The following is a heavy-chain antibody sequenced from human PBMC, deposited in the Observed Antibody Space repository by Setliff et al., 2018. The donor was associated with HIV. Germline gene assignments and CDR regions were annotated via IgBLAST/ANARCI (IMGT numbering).Heavy chain of an antibody. CDR3: ARDQYTYGYLDAFDI. J-gene: IGHJ3*02. Sequence: KASETLSLTCTVSGGSISSYYWSWIRQPPGKGLEWIGYIYYSGSTNYNPSLKSRVTISVDTSKNQFSLKLSSVTAADTAVYFCARDQYTYGYLDAFDIWGQGTMVTVSS. CDR1: GGSISSYY. D-gene: IGHD5-18*01. CDR2: IYYSGST. V-gene: IGHV4-59*01.